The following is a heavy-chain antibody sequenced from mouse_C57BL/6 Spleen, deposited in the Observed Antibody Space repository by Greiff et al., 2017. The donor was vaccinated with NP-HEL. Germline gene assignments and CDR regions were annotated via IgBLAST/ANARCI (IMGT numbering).Heavy chain of an antibody. J-gene: IGHJ1*03. CDR2: IDPEDGDT. CDR3: TPSYYSNYDWYVDV. Sequence: VQLKQSGAELVRPGASVKLSCTASGFNIKDYYMHWVKQRPEQGLEWIGRIDPEDGDTEYAPKFQGKATMTADTSSNTAYLQLSSLTSEDTAVYYCTPSYYSNYDWYVDVWGTGTTVTVSS. D-gene: IGHD2-5*01. V-gene: IGHV14-1*01. CDR1: GFNIKDYY.